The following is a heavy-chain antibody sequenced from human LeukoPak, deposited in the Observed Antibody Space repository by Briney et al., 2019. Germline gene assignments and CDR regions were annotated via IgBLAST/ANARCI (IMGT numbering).Heavy chain of an antibody. J-gene: IGHJ6*02. V-gene: IGHV4-59*01. D-gene: IGHD6-19*01. CDR1: GGSISSYY. Sequence: SETLSLTCTVSGGSISSYYWSWIRQPPGKGLEWIGYIYSSGSTNYNPSLKSRVTISVDASKNQFSLKLRSVTAADTAVYYCARVVRSSGWYLVSSYYYYGMDVWGQGTTVTVSS. CDR3: ARVVRSSGWYLVSSYYYYGMDV. CDR2: IYSSGST.